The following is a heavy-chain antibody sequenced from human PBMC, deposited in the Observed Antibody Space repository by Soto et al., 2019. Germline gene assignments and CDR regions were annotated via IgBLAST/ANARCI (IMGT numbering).Heavy chain of an antibody. CDR3: ARDIDNRDYYYGLDV. CDR2: ISNSGNTI. D-gene: IGHD1-20*01. J-gene: IGHJ6*02. Sequence: GGSLRLSCVASGFVFKNYEMNGVRQAPGKGLEWISYISNSGNTIYVADSMRGRFTIFRDNAKNSLFLQMNSLRADDTAVYYCARDIDNRDYYYGLDVWGQGTTVTVSS. CDR1: GFVFKNYE. V-gene: IGHV3-48*03.